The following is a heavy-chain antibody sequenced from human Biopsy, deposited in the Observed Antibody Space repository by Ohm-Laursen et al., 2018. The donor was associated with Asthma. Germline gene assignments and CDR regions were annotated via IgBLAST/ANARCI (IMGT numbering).Heavy chain of an antibody. Sequence: GSLRLSCAASGFAVSRDYMFWVRQAPGKGLEWVSVIYSGGTSHTADSVQGRVTISRDNSKNTLSLQMNSLRAKDTAVYYCARAYGGSFFSGSFDIWGQGTMVTVSS. CDR2: IYSGGTS. J-gene: IGHJ3*02. CDR3: ARAYGGSFFSGSFDI. V-gene: IGHV3-53*01. CDR1: GFAVSRDY. D-gene: IGHD4-23*01.